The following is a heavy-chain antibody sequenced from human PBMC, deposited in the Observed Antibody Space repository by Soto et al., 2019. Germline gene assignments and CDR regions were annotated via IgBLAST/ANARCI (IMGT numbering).Heavy chain of an antibody. CDR2: INQHGTEK. D-gene: IGHD3-16*01. Sequence: EVQLVESGGNLVQPGESLRLSCAASGFIFSNFWMTWVRQAPGKGLEWVANINQHGTEKQYVDSVKGRFTISRDNAKNSLYLQMSSLRAEDTAVYYCARDATRGGDFDYWGQGALVTVSS. V-gene: IGHV3-7*01. J-gene: IGHJ4*02. CDR3: ARDATRGGDFDY. CDR1: GFIFSNFW.